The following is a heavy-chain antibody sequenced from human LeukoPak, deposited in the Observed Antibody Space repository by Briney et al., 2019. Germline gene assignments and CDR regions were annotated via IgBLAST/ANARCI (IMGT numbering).Heavy chain of an antibody. Sequence: GGSLRLSCAASGFTFSSYEMNWVRQAPGKGLEWVSSISSSSSYIYYADSVKGRFTISRDNAKNSLYLQMNSLRAEDTAVYYCARVYDSSGYYPYYFDYWGQGTLVTVSS. J-gene: IGHJ4*02. D-gene: IGHD3-22*01. CDR3: ARVYDSSGYYPYYFDY. V-gene: IGHV3-21*01. CDR2: ISSSSSYI. CDR1: GFTFSSYE.